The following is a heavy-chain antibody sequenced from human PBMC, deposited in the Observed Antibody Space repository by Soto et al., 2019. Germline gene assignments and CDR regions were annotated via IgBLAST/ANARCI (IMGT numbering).Heavy chain of an antibody. CDR2: IKSKTDGGTT. CDR1: GFTFSNAW. Sequence: GSLRLSCAASGFTFSNAWMSWVRQAPGKGLEWVGRIKSKTDGGTTDYAAPVKGRFTISRDDSKNTLYLQMNSLKTEDTAVYYCTTDSIAYCGGDCSVPYYYYYGMDVWGQGTTVTVSS. V-gene: IGHV3-15*01. CDR3: TTDSIAYCGGDCSVPYYYYYGMDV. J-gene: IGHJ6*02. D-gene: IGHD2-21*02.